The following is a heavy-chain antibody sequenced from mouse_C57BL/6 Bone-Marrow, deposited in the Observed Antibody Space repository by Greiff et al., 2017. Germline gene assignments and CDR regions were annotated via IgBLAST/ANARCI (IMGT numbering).Heavy chain of an antibody. CDR2: SRNKANDYTT. CDR1: GFTFSDFY. V-gene: IGHV7-1*01. J-gene: IGHJ3*01. Sequence: EVKLMESGGGLVQSGRSLRLSCATSGFTFSDFYMEWVRQAPGKGLEWIAASRNKANDYTTEYSASVKGRFIVSRDTSQSILYLQMNALRAEDTAIYYCARDDPDSSGYVAWFAYWGQGTLVTVSA. D-gene: IGHD3-2*02. CDR3: ARDDPDSSGYVAWFAY.